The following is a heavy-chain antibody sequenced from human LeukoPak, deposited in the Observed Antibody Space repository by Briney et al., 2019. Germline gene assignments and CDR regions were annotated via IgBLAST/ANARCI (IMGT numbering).Heavy chain of an antibody. V-gene: IGHV3-7*01. CDR2: LNEHGTDT. CDR3: ARSGITHASDY. CDR1: GFPLRAFW. D-gene: IGHD1-1*01. Sequence: GGSLRLSCSASGFPLRAFWMTWFRQPPGKGLEGVANLNEHGTDTFYADSVRGRFTISRDNAKNSLFLQMEILRGDDTAVYFFARSGITHASDYWGQGILVTVSS. J-gene: IGHJ4*02.